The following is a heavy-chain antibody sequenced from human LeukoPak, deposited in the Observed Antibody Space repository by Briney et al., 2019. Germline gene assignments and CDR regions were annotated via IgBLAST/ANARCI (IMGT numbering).Heavy chain of an antibody. CDR1: GNTLTELS. D-gene: IGHD3-22*01. V-gene: IGHV1-24*01. Sequence: ASVKVSCKVSGNTLTELSMHWVRQTPGRGLEWMGGFDPEVGEDGGTIYAQIFQGRVTMTKDTSTDTAYMELSSLRSEDTGVYYCTTGHYYDSSGYPYNFDYWGQGTLVTVSS. CDR3: TTGHYYDSSGYPYNFDY. J-gene: IGHJ4*02. CDR2: FDPEVGEDGGT.